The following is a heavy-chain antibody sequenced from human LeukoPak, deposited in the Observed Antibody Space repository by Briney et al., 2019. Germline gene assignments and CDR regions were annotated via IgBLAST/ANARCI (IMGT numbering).Heavy chain of an antibody. V-gene: IGHV3-21*01. CDR1: GFTFSSYS. CDR3: ARRLRRNYFDY. CDR2: ISSSSGYI. J-gene: IGHJ4*02. Sequence: GGSLRLSCAASGFTFSSYSMNWVRQAPGKGLEWVSSISSSSGYIYYADSVKGRFTISRDNAKNSLYLQMNGLRAEDTAVYYCARRLRRNYFDYWGQGTLVTVSS. D-gene: IGHD4-17*01.